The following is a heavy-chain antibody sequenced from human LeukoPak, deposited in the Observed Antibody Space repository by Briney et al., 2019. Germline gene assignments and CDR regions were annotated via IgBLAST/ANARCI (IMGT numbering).Heavy chain of an antibody. CDR1: GFTFSNSW. Sequence: GGSLRLSCAASGFTFSNSWMSWVRQAPGKGLEWVGRINSKTDGRTTDYAAPVKGRFTISRDDSTNTLYLQMNSLKTKDTAVYYCTTLAAAGTTYYYYYMDVWGKGTTVTVSS. CDR3: TTLAAAGTTYYYYYMDV. CDR2: INSKTDGRTT. V-gene: IGHV3-15*01. D-gene: IGHD6-13*01. J-gene: IGHJ6*03.